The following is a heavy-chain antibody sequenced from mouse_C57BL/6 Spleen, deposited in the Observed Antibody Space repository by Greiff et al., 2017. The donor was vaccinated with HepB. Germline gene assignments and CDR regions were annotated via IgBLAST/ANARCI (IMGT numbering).Heavy chain of an antibody. J-gene: IGHJ2*01. D-gene: IGHD3-2*02. Sequence: QVQLQQPGAELVKPGASVKLSCKASGYTFTSYWMHWVKQRPGQGLEWIGMIHPNSGSTNYNEKFKSKATLTVDKSSSTAYMQLSSLTSEDSAVYYCATTAQATSFDYWGQGTTLTVSS. CDR1: GYTFTSYW. CDR2: IHPNSGST. V-gene: IGHV1-64*01. CDR3: ATTAQATSFDY.